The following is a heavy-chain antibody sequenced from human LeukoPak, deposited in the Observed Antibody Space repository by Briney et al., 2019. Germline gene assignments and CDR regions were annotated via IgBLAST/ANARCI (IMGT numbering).Heavy chain of an antibody. CDR2: INPSGGST. V-gene: IGHV1-46*01. J-gene: IGHJ4*02. Sequence: ASVKVSCKASGYTFTSYYMHRVRQAPGQGLEWMGIINPSGGSTSYAQKFQGRVTMTRDMSTSTVYMELSSLRSEDTAVYYCARAGMVPVYFDYWGQGTLVTVSS. D-gene: IGHD3-10*01. CDR3: ARAGMVPVYFDY. CDR1: GYTFTSYY.